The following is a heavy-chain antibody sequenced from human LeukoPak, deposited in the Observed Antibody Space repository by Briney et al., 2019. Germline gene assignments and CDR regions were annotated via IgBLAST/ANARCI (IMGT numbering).Heavy chain of an antibody. CDR3: ARGGSAAAGTSRFDY. J-gene: IGHJ4*02. Sequence: GGSLRLSCAASGFTFSSYAMNWVRQAPGQGLEWVSYISSSGSTIYYADSVKGRFTISRDNAKNSVYLLMNSLRAEDTAVYYCARGGSAAAGTSRFDYWGQGTLVTVSS. D-gene: IGHD6-13*01. V-gene: IGHV3-48*01. CDR2: ISSSGSTI. CDR1: GFTFSSYA.